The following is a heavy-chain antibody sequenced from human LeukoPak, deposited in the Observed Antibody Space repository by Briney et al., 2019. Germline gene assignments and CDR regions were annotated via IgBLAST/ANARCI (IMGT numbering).Heavy chain of an antibody. CDR2: IIPIFGTA. D-gene: IGHD5-18*01. J-gene: IGHJ4*02. CDR3: ASSIQLWSLGYYFDY. Sequence: ASVKVSCKASGGTFSSYAISWVRQAPGQGLEWMGGIIPIFGTANYAQKFQGRVTITADESTSTAYMELSSLRSEDTAVYYCASSIQLWSLGYYFDYWGQGTLVTVSS. CDR1: GGTFSSYA. V-gene: IGHV1-69*13.